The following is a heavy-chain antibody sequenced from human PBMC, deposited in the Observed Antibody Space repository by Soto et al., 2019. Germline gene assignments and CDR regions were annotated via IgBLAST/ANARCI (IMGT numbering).Heavy chain of an antibody. Sequence: VESGGGVFQSGGSLRLSCAASGFTASHFWMHWVRQAPGEGLVWVGRINGDGSSRTYAGSMKGRLTISRDNAKNMVFLDMKSLRGEDTAVYYCARDFDWNLDAWGRGTLVTVSS. J-gene: IGHJ2*01. CDR3: ARDFDWNLDA. D-gene: IGHD3-9*01. V-gene: IGHV3-74*03. CDR1: GFTASHFW. CDR2: INGDGSSR.